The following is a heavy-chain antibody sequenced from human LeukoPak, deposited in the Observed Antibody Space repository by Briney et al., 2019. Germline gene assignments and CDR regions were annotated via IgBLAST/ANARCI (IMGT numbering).Heavy chain of an antibody. CDR1: GFTFSSYS. V-gene: IGHV3-21*01. D-gene: IGHD5-18*01. Sequence: GGSLRLSCAASGFTFSSYSMNWVRQAPGKELEWASSISSSSSYIYYADSVKGRFTISRDNAKNSLYLQMNSLRAEDTAVYYCARVSVDTAMVTPSGFDYWGQGTLVTVSS. CDR3: ARVSVDTAMVTPSGFDY. J-gene: IGHJ4*02. CDR2: ISSSSSYI.